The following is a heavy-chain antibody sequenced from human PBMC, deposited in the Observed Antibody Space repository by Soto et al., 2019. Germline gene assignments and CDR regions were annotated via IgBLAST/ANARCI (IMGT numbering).Heavy chain of an antibody. D-gene: IGHD6-19*01. J-gene: IGHJ6*02. CDR1: GDSFSSYW. Sequence: GESLQISCKGSGDSFSSYWIGWVRQMPGKGLEWMGIIYPGDSDTKYSPSLQGQVTISADTSISTAYLQWTSLKASDTAMYYCARSRRGAYSSGWYSLSGYYNYGIDVWGQGTKVTVSS. CDR2: IYPGDSDT. V-gene: IGHV5-51*01. CDR3: ARSRRGAYSSGWYSLSGYYNYGIDV.